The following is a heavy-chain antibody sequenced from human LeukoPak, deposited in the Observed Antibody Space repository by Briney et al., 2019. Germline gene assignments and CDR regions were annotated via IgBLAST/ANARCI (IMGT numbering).Heavy chain of an antibody. CDR3: ARLTSGCYPYYYYGMDV. D-gene: IGHD1-26*01. V-gene: IGHV3-74*01. CDR1: GFTFSSYW. CDR2: INSDGSST. Sequence: GGSLRLSCAASGFTFSSYWMHWVRQAPGKGLVWVSRINSDGSSTSYADSVKGRFTISRDNAKNTLYLQMNSLRAEDTAVYYCARLTSGCYPYYYYGMDVWGQGTTVTVSS. J-gene: IGHJ6*02.